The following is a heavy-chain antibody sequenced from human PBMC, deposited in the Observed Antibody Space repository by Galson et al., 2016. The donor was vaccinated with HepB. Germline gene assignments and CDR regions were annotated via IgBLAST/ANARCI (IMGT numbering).Heavy chain of an antibody. CDR2: IHSSGTS. Sequence: ETLSLTCSVSGDSISNVGRHWGWFRQSPGMGLEYIGSIHSSGTSYYSPYLTSRVTVSADTSRNQFFLRLTSVTAADTAIYYCVCLGTGAAVANRRGSNYWGQGARVTVSS. CDR3: VCLGTGAAVANRRGSNY. V-gene: IGHV4-39*01. J-gene: IGHJ4*02. CDR1: GDSISNVGRH. D-gene: IGHD6-13*01.